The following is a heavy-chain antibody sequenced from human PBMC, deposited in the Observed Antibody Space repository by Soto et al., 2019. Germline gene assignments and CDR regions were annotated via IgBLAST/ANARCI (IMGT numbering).Heavy chain of an antibody. CDR1: GYTFTSYG. V-gene: IGHV1-18*04. J-gene: IGHJ6*02. CDR3: ARGSGAAAGPYYYYGMDV. CDR2: ISAYNGNT. D-gene: IGHD6-13*01. Sequence: QVQLVQSGAEVKKPGASVKVSCKASGYTFTSYGISWVRQAPGQGLEWMGWISAYNGNTNYAQKLQGRVTMTTDTSTSTAYKELRSLRSDDTAVYYCARGSGAAAGPYYYYGMDVWGQGTTVTVSS.